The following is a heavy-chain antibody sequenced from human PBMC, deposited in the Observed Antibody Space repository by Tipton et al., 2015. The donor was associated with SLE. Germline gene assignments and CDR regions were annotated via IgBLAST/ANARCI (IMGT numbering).Heavy chain of an antibody. CDR1: GGSMSSHY. CDR2: MYYIGNP. V-gene: IGHV4-59*11. J-gene: IGHJ3*02. D-gene: IGHD3-16*02. Sequence: TLSLTCTVSGGSMSSHYWSWIRQPPGKGLEWIGYMYYIGNPKYNPSLESRATISVDTFKNQWFLKLRSVTAADTAVYYCVRGLKSGQLSRRSDAFDIWGQGTNVTVSS. CDR3: VRGLKSGQLSRRSDAFDI.